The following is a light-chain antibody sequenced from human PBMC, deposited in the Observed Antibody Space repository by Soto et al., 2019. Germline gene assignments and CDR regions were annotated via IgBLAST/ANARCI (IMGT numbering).Light chain of an antibody. J-gene: IGLJ1*01. Sequence: QSALTQPASVSGSPGQSITISCTGTSSDVGSYNLVSWYQQHPGKAPKLMIYEGTERPSGVSNRFSGSKSGNTASLTISGLQAEDEADYHCCSYAGSSTFVFGTGTQVTVI. CDR3: CSYAGSSTFV. CDR1: SSDVGSYNL. CDR2: EGT. V-gene: IGLV2-23*03.